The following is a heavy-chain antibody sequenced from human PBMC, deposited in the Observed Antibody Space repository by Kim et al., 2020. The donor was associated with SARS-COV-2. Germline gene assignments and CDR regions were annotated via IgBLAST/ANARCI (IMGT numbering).Heavy chain of an antibody. CDR3: ASIQSSGWYPLYYFDY. D-gene: IGHD6-19*01. Sequence: GGSRRLSCAASGFTFSSSNMNWVRQAPGKGLEWISYISSSSSTISYADSVKGRFTISRDNAKNSLHLQMNSLRAEDTAVYYCASIQSSGWYPLYYFDYWGQGTLVTVSS. V-gene: IGHV3-48*01. J-gene: IGHJ4*02. CDR1: GFTFSSSN. CDR2: ISSSSSTI.